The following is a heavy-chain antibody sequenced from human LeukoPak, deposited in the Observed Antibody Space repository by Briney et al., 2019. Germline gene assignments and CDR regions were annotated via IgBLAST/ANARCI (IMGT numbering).Heavy chain of an antibody. Sequence: PSETLSLTCTVSGGSISSYYWTWIRQPPGKGLDWIGYIYYTGSTKYNPSLKSRVTISVDTSKNQFSLKLTSVTAADTAVYYCGGSPYSSSWTGDYWGQGTLVTVSS. D-gene: IGHD6-13*01. CDR1: GGSISSYY. CDR2: IYYTGST. J-gene: IGHJ4*02. V-gene: IGHV4-59*08. CDR3: GGSPYSSSWTGDY.